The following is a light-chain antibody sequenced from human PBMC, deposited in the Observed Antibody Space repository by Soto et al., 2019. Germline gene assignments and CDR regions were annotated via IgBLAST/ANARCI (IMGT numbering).Light chain of an antibody. CDR3: QQYGRSPWT. Sequence: EIVLTQSPGTLSLSPGERATLSCRASQSVSRNYLVWYQQKPGQAPRLLIYGASSRATGIPDRFSGSGSGTDFTLTISRLEPEDFAVYYCQQYGRSPWTFGQGTKVDIK. CDR2: GAS. V-gene: IGKV3-20*01. CDR1: QSVSRNY. J-gene: IGKJ1*01.